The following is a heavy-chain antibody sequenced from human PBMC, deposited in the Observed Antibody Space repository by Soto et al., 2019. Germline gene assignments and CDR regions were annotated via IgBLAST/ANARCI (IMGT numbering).Heavy chain of an antibody. CDR2: IYYSGST. CDR3: AKHSFCGSGTFHSFDT. J-gene: IGHJ3*02. D-gene: IGHD3-10*01. Sequence: AGTLSLSCAASGFSFSSCTRWYLLRPPPGKGLDWSGIIYYSGSTYYGESVRSRVTISVDAPKNTFSLRLRSVTAADTAVYYCAKHSFCGSGTFHSFDTWGQGTMVTVSS. CDR1: GFSFSSCTR. V-gene: IGHV4-39*01.